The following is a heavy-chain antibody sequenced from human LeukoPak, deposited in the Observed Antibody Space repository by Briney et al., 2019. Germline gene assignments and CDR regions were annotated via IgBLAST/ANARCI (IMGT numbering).Heavy chain of an antibody. CDR3: ARRGSSWYDWSANWFDP. V-gene: IGHV4-59*08. CDR2: IYYSGST. J-gene: IGHJ5*02. CDR1: GGSISSYY. Sequence: SETLSLTCTVSGGSISSYYWSWIRQPPGKGLEGIGYIYYSGSTNYNPSLKSRVTISVDTSKNQFSLKLSSVTAADTAVYYCARRGSSWYDWSANWFDPWGQGTLVTVSS. D-gene: IGHD6-13*01.